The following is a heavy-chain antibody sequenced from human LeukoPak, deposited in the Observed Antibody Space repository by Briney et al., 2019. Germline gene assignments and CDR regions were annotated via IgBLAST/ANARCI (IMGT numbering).Heavy chain of an antibody. V-gene: IGHV4-59*08. CDR2: IYYSGST. CDR3: VQGPYYYDSSGYLFNWFDP. Sequence: SETLSLTCTVSGGSISSYYWSWIRQPPGKGLEWIGYIYYSGSTNYNPSLKSRVTISVDTSKNQFSLKLSSVTAADTAVYYCVQGPYYYDSSGYLFNWFDPWGQGTLVTVSS. J-gene: IGHJ5*02. D-gene: IGHD3-22*01. CDR1: GGSISSYY.